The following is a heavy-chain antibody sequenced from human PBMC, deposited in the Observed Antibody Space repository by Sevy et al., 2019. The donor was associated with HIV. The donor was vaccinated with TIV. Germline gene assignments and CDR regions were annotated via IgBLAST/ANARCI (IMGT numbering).Heavy chain of an antibody. CDR3: AKDGYKPSVGDENYYYYYMDV. CDR2: ISGSGGST. V-gene: IGHV3-23*01. CDR1: GFTFSSYA. J-gene: IGHJ6*03. D-gene: IGHD1-20*01. Sequence: GGSLRLSCAASGFTFSSYAMSWVRQAPGKGLEWVSAISGSGGSTYYADSVKGRFTISRDNSKNTLYLQMNSLRAEDTAVYYCAKDGYKPSVGDENYYYYYMDVWRKGTTVTVSS.